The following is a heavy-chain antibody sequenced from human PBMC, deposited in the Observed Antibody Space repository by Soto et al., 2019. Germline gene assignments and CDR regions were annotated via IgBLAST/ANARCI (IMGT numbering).Heavy chain of an antibody. CDR3: AREPISGTSYYYYGMDV. D-gene: IGHD2-2*01. CDR2: IYSGGST. V-gene: IGHV3-53*01. Sequence: EVQLVESGGGLIQPGGSLRLSCAASGFTVSSNYMSWVRQAPGKGLEWVSVIYSGGSTYYADSVKGRFTISRDNSKNTLDLQMNSLRAEDTAVYYCAREPISGTSYYYYGMDVWGQGTTVTVSS. CDR1: GFTVSSNY. J-gene: IGHJ6*02.